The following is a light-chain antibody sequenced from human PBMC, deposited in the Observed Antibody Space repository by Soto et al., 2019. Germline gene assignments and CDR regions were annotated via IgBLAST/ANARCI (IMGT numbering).Light chain of an antibody. J-gene: IGLJ1*01. CDR3: TSYTTSSTLVV. Sequence: QSVLTQPASVSGSPGQSITISCTGTSSDVGDYNYVSWYQHHPGKAPKLMLYEVSNRPSGVSNRFSGSKSGNTASLTISGLQAEAEADYYCTSYTTSSTLVVFGSGTKVTVL. V-gene: IGLV2-14*01. CDR2: EVS. CDR1: SSDVGDYNY.